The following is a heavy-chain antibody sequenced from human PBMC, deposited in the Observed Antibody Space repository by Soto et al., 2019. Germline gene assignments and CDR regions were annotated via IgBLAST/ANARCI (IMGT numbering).Heavy chain of an antibody. J-gene: IGHJ6*02. Sequence: GESLKISCQGSGYSFTSYWISWVRQMPGKGLEWMGRIDPSDSYTNYSPSFQGHVTISADKSISTAYLQWSSLKASDTAMYYCAGCGYSYAHGMDVWGQGTTVTVSS. CDR1: GYSFTSYW. D-gene: IGHD5-18*01. CDR2: IDPSDSYT. V-gene: IGHV5-10-1*01. CDR3: AGCGYSYAHGMDV.